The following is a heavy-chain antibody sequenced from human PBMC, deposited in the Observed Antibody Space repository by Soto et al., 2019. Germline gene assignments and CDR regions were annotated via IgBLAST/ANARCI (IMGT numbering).Heavy chain of an antibody. V-gene: IGHV3-53*01. CDR1: GFTVISNY. CDR3: ARGPPSYGSGSLED. D-gene: IGHD3-10*01. J-gene: IGHJ4*02. CDR2: IYSGGST. Sequence: VQLVESGGGLIQPGGSLRLSCAASGFTVISNYMSWVRQAPGKGLEWVSLIYSGGSTYYADSVKGRFTISRDNSKNTLYLQMNSLRAEDTAVYYCARGPPSYGSGSLEDWGQGTLVTVSS.